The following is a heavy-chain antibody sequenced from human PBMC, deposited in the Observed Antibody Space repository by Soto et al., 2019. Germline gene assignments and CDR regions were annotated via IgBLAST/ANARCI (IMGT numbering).Heavy chain of an antibody. Sequence: SETLSLTCAVYGGSFSGYYGSWIRQPPGKGLEWIGEINHSGSTNYNPSLKSRVTISVDTSKNQFSLKLSSVTAADTAVYYCARGLLDYYGSGSYSLTGWGQGTTVTVSS. D-gene: IGHD3-10*01. V-gene: IGHV4-34*01. CDR2: INHSGST. CDR1: GGSFSGYY. J-gene: IGHJ4*02. CDR3: ARGLLDYYGSGSYSLTG.